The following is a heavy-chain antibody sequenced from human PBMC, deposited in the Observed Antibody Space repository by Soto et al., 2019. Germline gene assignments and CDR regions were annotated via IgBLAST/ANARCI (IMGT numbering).Heavy chain of an antibody. J-gene: IGHJ4*02. CDR1: GGTFSSYT. CDR2: IIHILGIA. Sequence: SVKVSCKASGGTFSSYTISWVRQAPGQGLEWMGRIIHILGIANYAQKFQGRVTITADKSTSTAYMELSSLRSEDTAVYYCVRIAVAGPNFDYWGQGTLVTVSS. V-gene: IGHV1-69*02. CDR3: VRIAVAGPNFDY. D-gene: IGHD6-19*01.